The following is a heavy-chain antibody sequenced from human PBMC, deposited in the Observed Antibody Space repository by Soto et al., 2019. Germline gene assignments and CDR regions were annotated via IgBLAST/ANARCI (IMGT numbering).Heavy chain of an antibody. CDR2: ISAYNGNT. V-gene: IGHV1-18*01. Sequence: VASVKVSCKASGYTFTSYGVSWVRQAPGQGLEWMGWISAYNGNTKYAQKLQGRVTMTTDTSTNTAYMDLRSLRSDDTALYYCASDSPPVDFWGQGTLVTVSS. CDR3: ASDSPPVDF. CDR1: GYTFTSYG. J-gene: IGHJ4*02.